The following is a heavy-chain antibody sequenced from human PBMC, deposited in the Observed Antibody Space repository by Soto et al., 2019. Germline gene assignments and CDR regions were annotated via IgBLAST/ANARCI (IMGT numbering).Heavy chain of an antibody. V-gene: IGHV4-30-2*01. CDR3: ARSGSPRFSSWYGEKDNWFDP. Sequence: QLQLQESGSGLVKPSQTLSLTCAVSGGSISSGGYSWSWIRQPPGKGLEWIGYIYHSGSTYYNPSLKSRVTISVDRSKNQFSLKLSSVTAADTAVYYCARSGSPRFSSWYGEKDNWFDPWGQGTLVTVSS. J-gene: IGHJ5*02. CDR1: GGSISSGGYS. CDR2: IYHSGST. D-gene: IGHD6-13*01.